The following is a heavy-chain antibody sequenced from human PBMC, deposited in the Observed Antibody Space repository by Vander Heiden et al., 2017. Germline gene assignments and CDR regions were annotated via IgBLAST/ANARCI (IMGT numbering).Heavy chain of an antibody. Sequence: QVQLVQSGAEVKKPRASVNVSCKASGYTFTGDYMHWVRQAPGQGLEWMGRINPNSGGTNYAQKFQGRVTMTRDTSISTAYMELSRLRSDDTAVYYCARERAIVVVPASTGRFDYWGQGTLVTVSS. V-gene: IGHV1-2*06. CDR3: ARERAIVVVPASTGRFDY. CDR1: GYTFTGDY. J-gene: IGHJ4*02. D-gene: IGHD2-2*01. CDR2: INPNSGGT.